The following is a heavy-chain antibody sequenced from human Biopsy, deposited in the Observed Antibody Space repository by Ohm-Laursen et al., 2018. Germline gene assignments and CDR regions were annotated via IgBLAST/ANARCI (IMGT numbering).Heavy chain of an antibody. V-gene: IGHV4-34*08. Sequence: SQTLSLTCAVSGRTFSDYRWSWIRQPPGKGLEWIGQINQSGSTNYNPSLKSRVTISADASKYEFSLRLTSVTAADTAVYFCGNEVYGRDYWGLGARVTVSS. J-gene: IGHJ4*02. D-gene: IGHD4-17*01. CDR1: GRTFSDYR. CDR2: INQSGST. CDR3: GNEVYGRDY.